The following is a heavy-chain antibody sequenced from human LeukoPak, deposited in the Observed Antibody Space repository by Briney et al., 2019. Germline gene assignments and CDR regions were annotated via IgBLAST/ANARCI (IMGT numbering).Heavy chain of an antibody. J-gene: IGHJ6*02. CDR3: AKDRDSGSWLSPLDGMDV. CDR1: GFTFSSYG. V-gene: IGHV3-30*18. D-gene: IGHD6-13*01. Sequence: GGSLRLSCAASGFTFSSYGMHWVRQAPGKGLEWGAVISYDGSNKYYADSVKGRFTISRDNSKNTLYLQMNSLRAEDTAVYYCAKDRDSGSWLSPLDGMDVWGQGTTVTVSS. CDR2: ISYDGSNK.